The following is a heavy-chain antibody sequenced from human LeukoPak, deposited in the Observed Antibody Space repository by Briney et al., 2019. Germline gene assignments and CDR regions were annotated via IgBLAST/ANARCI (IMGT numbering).Heavy chain of an antibody. CDR1: GGTFSSYA. D-gene: IGHD4-17*01. V-gene: IGHV1-69*06. J-gene: IGHJ6*04. Sequence: SVKVSCKASGGTFSSYAISWVRQAPGQGLEWMGGIIPIFGTANYAQKFQGRVTITADKSTSTAYMELSSLRSEDTAVYYCASEGGYDYGEDYYYGMDVWGKGTTVTVSS. CDR3: ASEGGYDYGEDYYYGMDV. CDR2: IIPIFGTA.